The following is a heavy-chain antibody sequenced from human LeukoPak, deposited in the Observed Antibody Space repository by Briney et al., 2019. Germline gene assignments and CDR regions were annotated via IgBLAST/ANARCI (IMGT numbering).Heavy chain of an antibody. CDR2: INAGNGNT. J-gene: IGHJ5*02. Sequence: GASVKVSCKASGYTFTSYAMHWVRQAPGQRLEWMGWINAGNGNTKYSQKFQGRVTITRDTSASTAYMELSSLRSEYTAVYYCARVAGYCSSTSCYAVGGWFDPWGQGTLVTVSS. D-gene: IGHD2-2*01. V-gene: IGHV1-3*01. CDR1: GYTFTSYA. CDR3: ARVAGYCSSTSCYAVGGWFDP.